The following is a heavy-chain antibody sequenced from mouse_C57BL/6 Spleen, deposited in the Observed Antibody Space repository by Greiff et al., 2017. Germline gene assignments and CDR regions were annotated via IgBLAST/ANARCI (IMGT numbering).Heavy chain of an antibody. V-gene: IGHV1-81*01. J-gene: IGHJ3*01. Sequence: QVHVKQSGAELARPGASVKLSCKASGYTFTSYGISWVKQRTGQGLEWIGEIYPRSGNTYYNEKFKGKATLTADKSSSTAYMELRSLTSEDSAVYFCARDGDYYYGSSYGFAYWGQGTLVTVSA. CDR1: GYTFTSYG. CDR2: IYPRSGNT. CDR3: ARDGDYYYGSSYGFAY. D-gene: IGHD1-1*01.